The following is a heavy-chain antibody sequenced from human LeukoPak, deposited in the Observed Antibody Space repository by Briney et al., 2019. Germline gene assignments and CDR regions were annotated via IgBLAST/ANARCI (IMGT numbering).Heavy chain of an antibody. V-gene: IGHV1-2*04. D-gene: IGHD2-2*01. CDR1: GYTFTGYY. J-gene: IGHJ5*02. CDR3: ARAPVIVVVPAAIRGIYWFDP. Sequence: ASVKVSCKASGYTFTGYYMHWVRQAPGQGLEWMGWINPNSGGTNYAQKFQGWVTMTRDTSISTAYMELSRLRSDDTAVYYCARAPVIVVVPAAIRGIYWFDPWGQGTLVTVSS. CDR2: INPNSGGT.